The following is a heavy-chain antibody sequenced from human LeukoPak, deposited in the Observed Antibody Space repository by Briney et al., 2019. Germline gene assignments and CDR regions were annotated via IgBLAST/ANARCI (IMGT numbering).Heavy chain of an antibody. J-gene: IGHJ6*03. D-gene: IGHD3-10*01. CDR3: ERHFRSMVRGVISGYYYYYMDV. CDR1: GGSFSGYY. V-gene: IGHV4-34*01. CDR2: INHSGIT. Sequence: SETLSLTCAVYGGSFSGYYWSWIRQPPGKGLEWIGEINHSGITNYNPSPKSRVTISVDTSKNQFSLKLSSVTAADTAVYYCERHFRSMVRGVISGYYYYYMDVWGKGTTVTISS.